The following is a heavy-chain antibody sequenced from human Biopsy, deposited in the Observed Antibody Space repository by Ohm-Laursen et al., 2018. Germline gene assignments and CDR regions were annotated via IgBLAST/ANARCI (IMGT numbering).Heavy chain of an antibody. Sequence: GTLSLTCTVPGDSISGYHWSWIRKSPGKGLEWLAYISYTGGITSNPSLNGRATMSLDTSKNQFSLRLIYVTAADTAVYYCARMPHFDYWGQGILVTVSS. D-gene: IGHD2-2*01. CDR3: ARMPHFDY. V-gene: IGHV4-59*01. J-gene: IGHJ4*02. CDR1: GDSISGYH. CDR2: ISYTGGI.